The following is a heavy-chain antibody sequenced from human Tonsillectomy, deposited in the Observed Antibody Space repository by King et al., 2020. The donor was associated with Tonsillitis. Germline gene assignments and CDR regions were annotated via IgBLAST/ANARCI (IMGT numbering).Heavy chain of an antibody. J-gene: IGHJ4*02. CDR3: ARGGVGATLYYFDY. CDR1: GYTFTSYY. CDR2: INPSGGST. D-gene: IGHD1-26*01. V-gene: IGHV1-46*04. Sequence: QLVQSGAEVKKPGASVKVSCKASGYTFTSYYMHWVRQAPGQGLEWMGIINPSGGSTTYAQKLQGRDTMTRDTSTSTVYMELSSLRSEDTTVYYCARGGVGATLYYFDYWGQGTLVTVSS.